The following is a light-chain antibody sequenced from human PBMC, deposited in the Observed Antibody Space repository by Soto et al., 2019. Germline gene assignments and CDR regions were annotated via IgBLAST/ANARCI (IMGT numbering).Light chain of an antibody. J-gene: IGLJ2*01. CDR3: AAWDGSLNVVL. CDR1: SSNIGSNT. Sequence: QSVLTQPPSASGTPGQRVTISCSGSSSNIGSNTVNWYQQLPGSAPKLLMYSTNQRPSGVPDRFSGSKSGTSASLAISGLQSEDEVDYYCAAWDGSLNVVLFGGGTKVTVL. V-gene: IGLV1-44*01. CDR2: STN.